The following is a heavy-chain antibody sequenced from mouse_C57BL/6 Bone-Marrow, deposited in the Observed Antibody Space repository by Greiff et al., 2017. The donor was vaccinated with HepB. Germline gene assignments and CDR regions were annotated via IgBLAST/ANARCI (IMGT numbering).Heavy chain of an antibody. CDR3: ARSLSYDGYYFYAMDY. Sequence: EVQLQQSGGGLVQPGGSLSLSCAASGFTFTDYYMSWVRQPPGKALEWLGFIRNKANGYTTEYSASVKGRFTISRDNSQSILYLQMNALRAEDSATYYCARSLSYDGYYFYAMDYWGQGTSVTVSS. CDR1: GFTFTDYY. J-gene: IGHJ4*01. V-gene: IGHV7-3*01. CDR2: IRNKANGYTT. D-gene: IGHD2-3*01.